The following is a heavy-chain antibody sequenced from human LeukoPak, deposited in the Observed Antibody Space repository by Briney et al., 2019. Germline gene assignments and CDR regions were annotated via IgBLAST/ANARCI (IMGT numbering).Heavy chain of an antibody. D-gene: IGHD6-13*01. CDR2: IRASGGST. Sequence: GGSLRLSCAASGFTFSNYAMTWVRQAPGKGLEWVSSIRASGGSTYYADSVKGRFTICRDNSKNTLYLQMNSLRAEDTAVYYCAKYSSSWDEDYWGQGTLVTVSP. V-gene: IGHV3-23*01. CDR3: AKYSSSWDEDY. J-gene: IGHJ4*02. CDR1: GFTFSNYA.